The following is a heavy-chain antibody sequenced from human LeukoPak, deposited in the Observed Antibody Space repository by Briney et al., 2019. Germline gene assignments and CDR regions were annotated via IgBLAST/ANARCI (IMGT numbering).Heavy chain of an antibody. CDR2: IKQDGSEK. V-gene: IGHV3-7*01. Sequence: GGSLRLSCAASGFTFSSYWMSWVRQAPGKGLEWVANIKQDGSEKYYVDSVKGRFTISRDNAKNSLYLQMNSLRAEDTAVYYCARAWYNWGSLNYFDYWGQGTLVTVSS. D-gene: IGHD1-20*01. CDR1: GFTFSSYW. J-gene: IGHJ4*02. CDR3: ARAWYNWGSLNYFDY.